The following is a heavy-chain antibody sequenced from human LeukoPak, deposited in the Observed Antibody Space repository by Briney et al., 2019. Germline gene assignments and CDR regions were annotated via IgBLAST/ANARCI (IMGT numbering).Heavy chain of an antibody. CDR3: AKCPVYSGYSCSGGSCYSVYFDY. Sequence: GGSLRLSCAASGFTFSSYAMSWVRQAPGKGLEWVSAISGSGGSTYYADSVTGRFTISRDNSKNTLYLQMNSLRAEDTAVYYCAKCPVYSGYSCSGGSCYSVYFDYWGQGTLVTVSS. CDR1: GFTFSSYA. CDR2: ISGSGGST. J-gene: IGHJ4*02. V-gene: IGHV3-23*01. D-gene: IGHD2-15*01.